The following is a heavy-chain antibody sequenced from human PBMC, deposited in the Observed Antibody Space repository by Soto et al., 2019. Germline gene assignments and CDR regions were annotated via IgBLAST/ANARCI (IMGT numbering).Heavy chain of an antibody. CDR2: ISFSGST. J-gene: IGHJ4*02. Sequence: QLQLQVSGPGLVKPSETLSLPCTVSGGFISSSSYYWGWIRQPPGKGLEWIGSISFSGSTYYTQSVKSRFTISVDTSKIQFSLKLRFVTAADGALYYCARHPSGGFDYWCQGTLVTVSS. CDR1: GGFISSSSYY. CDR3: ARHPSGGFDY. V-gene: IGHV4-39*01. D-gene: IGHD3-10*01.